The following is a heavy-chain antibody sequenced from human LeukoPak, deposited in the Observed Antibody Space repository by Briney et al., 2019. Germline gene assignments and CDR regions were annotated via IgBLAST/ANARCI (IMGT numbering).Heavy chain of an antibody. J-gene: IGHJ3*01. CDR3: ARRTFPNDAFDV. CDR2: INSDGSST. V-gene: IGHV3-74*01. D-gene: IGHD1-7*01. CDR1: GFTFSSYW. Sequence: PGGSLRLSCAATGFTFSSYWMHWVRQPPGKGLVWVSRINSDGSSTTYADSVKGRFTISRDNPKRSLYLQMNSLRAEDTAVYYCARRTFPNDAFDVWGQGTVVTVSS.